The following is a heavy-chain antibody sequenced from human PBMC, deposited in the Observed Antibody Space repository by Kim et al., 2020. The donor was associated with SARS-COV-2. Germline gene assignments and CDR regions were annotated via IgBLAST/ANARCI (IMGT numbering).Heavy chain of an antibody. CDR3: ARGRPDYDILTHAHNDY. CDR2: VNPNSGDT. J-gene: IGHJ4*02. D-gene: IGHD3-9*01. CDR1: GYTFTSYD. Sequence: ASVKVSCKASGYTFTSYDINWVRQATGQGLEWMGWVNPNSGDTGYAQKFQGRVTMTRNTSISTAYMELSSLRSEDTAVYYCARGRPDYDILTHAHNDYWGQGTLVTVSS. V-gene: IGHV1-8*01.